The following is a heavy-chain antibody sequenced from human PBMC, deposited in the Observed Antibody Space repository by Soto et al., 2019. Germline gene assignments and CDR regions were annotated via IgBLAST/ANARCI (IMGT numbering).Heavy chain of an antibody. D-gene: IGHD5-18*01. CDR1: GFTFSPYS. CDR3: ARVRGHSYGYADY. Sequence: GGSLRLSSAASGFTFSPYSMNWVRQAPGRGLEWVAFISGSGSPIYYADSVEGRFTISRDNAKNSLYLQMNSLRDEDTAVYYCARVRGHSYGYADYWGQGTLVTVSS. V-gene: IGHV3-48*02. J-gene: IGHJ4*02. CDR2: ISGSGSPI.